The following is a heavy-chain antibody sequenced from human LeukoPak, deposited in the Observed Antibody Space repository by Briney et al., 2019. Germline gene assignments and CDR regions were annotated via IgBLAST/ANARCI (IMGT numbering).Heavy chain of an antibody. Sequence: SETLSLTCTVSGGSISSSSYYWGWIRQPPGKGLEWIASIYYSGSTYYNPSLKSRVTISVDTSKNQFSLKLSSVTAADTAVYYCARGYSSYSYYFDYWGQGTLVTVSS. V-gene: IGHV4-39*07. CDR3: ARGYSSYSYYFDY. CDR2: IYYSGST. D-gene: IGHD6-13*01. J-gene: IGHJ4*02. CDR1: GGSISSSSYY.